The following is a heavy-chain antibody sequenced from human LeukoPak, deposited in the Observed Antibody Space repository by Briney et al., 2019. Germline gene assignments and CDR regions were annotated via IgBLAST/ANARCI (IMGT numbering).Heavy chain of an antibody. V-gene: IGHV4-61*01. Sequence: SQTLSLTCTVSGGSISSGSYYWSWIRQPPGKGLEWIGYIYYSGSTNYNPSLKSRVTISVDTSKNQFSLKLSSVTAADTAVYYCARHASPRGLMVYFDYWGQGTLVTVSS. CDR3: ARHASPRGLMVYFDY. CDR2: IYYSGST. CDR1: GGSISSGSYY. J-gene: IGHJ4*02. D-gene: IGHD3-10*01.